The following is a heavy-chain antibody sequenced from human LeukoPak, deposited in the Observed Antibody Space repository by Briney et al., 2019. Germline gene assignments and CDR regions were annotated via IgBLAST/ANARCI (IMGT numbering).Heavy chain of an antibody. J-gene: IGHJ1*01. CDR2: ISGSGGST. CDR1: GFTFSSYG. Sequence: GGSLRLSWAASGFTFSSYGMHWVRQAPGKGLEWVSTISGSGGSTYYADSVRGRFAISRDNSKNTLYLQMNSLRAEDTAVYYCAFEGGDTSRDAYFQXXGXGTXVIVSS. V-gene: IGHV3-23*01. D-gene: IGHD6-13*01. CDR3: AFEGGDTSRDAYFQX.